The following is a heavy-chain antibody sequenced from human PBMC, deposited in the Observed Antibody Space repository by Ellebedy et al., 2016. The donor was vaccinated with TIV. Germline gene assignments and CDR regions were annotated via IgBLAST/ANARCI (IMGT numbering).Heavy chain of an antibody. CDR3: ARDQFSSYPIGGHYSGYGMDV. Sequence: ASVKVSXXVSGYTLTELSMHWVRQAPGKGLEWMGGFDPEDGETIYAQKFQGRVTMTEDTSTDTAYMELSRLRSDDTAVYYCARDQFSSYPIGGHYSGYGMDVWGQGTTVTVSS. D-gene: IGHD6-6*01. J-gene: IGHJ6*02. V-gene: IGHV1-24*01. CDR2: FDPEDGET. CDR1: GYTLTELS.